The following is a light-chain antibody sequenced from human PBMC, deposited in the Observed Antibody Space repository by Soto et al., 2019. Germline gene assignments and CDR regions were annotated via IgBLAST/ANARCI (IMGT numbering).Light chain of an antibody. CDR1: QSVSSY. CDR3: QQRSNWPLLP. J-gene: IGKJ4*01. V-gene: IGKV3-11*01. Sequence: EIVLTKSPATLSLSPGERATLSCRASQSVSSYLAWYQQKPGQAPRLLIYDASNRATGIPARFSGSGSGTDFTLTISSLEPEDFAVYYCQQRSNWPLLPFGGGTKVEIK. CDR2: DAS.